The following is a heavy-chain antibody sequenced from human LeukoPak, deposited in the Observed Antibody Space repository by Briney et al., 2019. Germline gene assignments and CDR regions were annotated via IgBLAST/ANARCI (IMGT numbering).Heavy chain of an antibody. CDR1: GFTFSSYS. CDR2: ISSSSSYI. V-gene: IGHV3-21*01. Sequence: GGSLRLSCAASGFTFSSYSMNWVRQAPGKGLEWVSSISSSSSYIYYADSVKDRFTISRDNAKNSLYLQMNSLRAEDTAVYYCAREGLDRTQDYWGQGTLVTVSS. CDR3: AREGLDRTQDY. D-gene: IGHD1-14*01. J-gene: IGHJ4*02.